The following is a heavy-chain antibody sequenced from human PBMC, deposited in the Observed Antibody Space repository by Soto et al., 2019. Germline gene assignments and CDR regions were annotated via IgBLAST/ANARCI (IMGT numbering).Heavy chain of an antibody. CDR3: ARISRGSYYWFDP. J-gene: IGHJ5*02. CDR2: INHSGST. Sequence: QSQTLSLTCAVYGGSFSGYYWSWIRQPPGKGLEWIGEINHSGSTNYNPSLKSRVTISVDTSKNQFSLKLSSVTAADTAVYYCARISRGSYYWFDPWGQGTLVTVSS. D-gene: IGHD1-26*01. CDR1: GGSFSGYY. V-gene: IGHV4-34*01.